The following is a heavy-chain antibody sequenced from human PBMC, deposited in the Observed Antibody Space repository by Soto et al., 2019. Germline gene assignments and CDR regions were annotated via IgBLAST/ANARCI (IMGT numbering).Heavy chain of an antibody. J-gene: IGHJ4*02. CDR1: GFSFSSYG. Sequence: QVPLVESGGGVVQPGRSLRLSCAASGFSFSSYGMHWVRQAPGKGLEWVAVIWYDGTNKYYADSVKGRFTISRDNSKTTLYLQMNSLRAEDTAMYYCARETGGNSFDYWGQGTLVTVSS. CDR2: IWYDGTNK. CDR3: ARETGGNSFDY. D-gene: IGHD2-15*01. V-gene: IGHV3-33*01.